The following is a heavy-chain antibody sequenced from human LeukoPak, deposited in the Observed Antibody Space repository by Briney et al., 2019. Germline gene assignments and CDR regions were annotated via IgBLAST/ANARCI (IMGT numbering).Heavy chain of an antibody. CDR2: IIPIFGTA. V-gene: IGHV1-69*13. CDR3: ARGDGYNLYYFDY. D-gene: IGHD5-24*01. CDR1: GGTFSSYA. J-gene: IGHJ4*02. Sequence: PKASVKVSCTASGGTFSSYAISWVRQAPGQGLEWMGGIIPIFGTANYAQKFQGRVTITADESTGTAYMELSSLRSEDTAVYYCARGDGYNLYYFDYWGQGTLVTVSS.